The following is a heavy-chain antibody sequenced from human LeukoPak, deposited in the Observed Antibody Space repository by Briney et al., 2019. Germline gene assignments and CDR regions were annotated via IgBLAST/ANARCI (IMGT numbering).Heavy chain of an antibody. J-gene: IGHJ3*02. D-gene: IGHD3-10*01. Sequence: SQTLSLTCTVSGGSISSGGYYWSWIRQHPGKGLEWIGYIYYSGSTYYNPSLKSRVTISVDTSKNQFSLKLSSVTAADTAVYYCARMGSGGDAFDIWGQGTMVTVSS. CDR1: GGSISSGGYY. CDR2: IYYSGST. CDR3: ARMGSGGDAFDI. V-gene: IGHV4-31*03.